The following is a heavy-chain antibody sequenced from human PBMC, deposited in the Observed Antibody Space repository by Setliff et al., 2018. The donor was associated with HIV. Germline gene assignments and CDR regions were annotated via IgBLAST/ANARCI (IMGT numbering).Heavy chain of an antibody. CDR2: ISGSGGTT. J-gene: IGHJ4*02. Sequence: PGGSLRLSCAASGFTFHTYTINWVRQAPGKGLEWVSSISGSGGTTYYADSVKGRFTISRDSSKDTLYLQMNSLRAEDTAIYYCAKAIRPAAAGTWLGPFDYWGQGTLVTVSS. CDR1: GFTFHTYT. V-gene: IGHV3-23*01. CDR3: AKAIRPAAAGTWLGPFDY. D-gene: IGHD6-13*01.